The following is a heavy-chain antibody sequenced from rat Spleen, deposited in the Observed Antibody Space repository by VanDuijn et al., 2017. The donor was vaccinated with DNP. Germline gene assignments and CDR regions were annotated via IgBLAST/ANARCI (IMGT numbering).Heavy chain of an antibody. CDR3: TRSDYSSSWWFAY. V-gene: IGHV2-30*01. CDR2: MWTGGST. J-gene: IGHJ3*01. Sequence: QVQLKESGPGLVQPSQTLSLTCTVSGFSLTSYNVHWVRQPAGKGLEWMGIMWTGGSTDYNSALKSRLTISRDTSKSQVFLKVNSLQTEDIATYFCTRSDYSSSWWFAYWGQGTLVTVSS. D-gene: IGHD1-2*01. CDR1: GFSLTSYN.